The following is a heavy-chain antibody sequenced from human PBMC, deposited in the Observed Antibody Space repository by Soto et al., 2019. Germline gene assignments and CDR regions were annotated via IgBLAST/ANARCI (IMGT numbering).Heavy chain of an antibody. CDR3: ARDKVGTTRNFPFDY. CDR1: GGTFSSYA. J-gene: IGHJ4*02. V-gene: IGHV1-69*01. CDR2: IIPIFGTA. Sequence: QVQLVQSGAEVKKPGSSVKVSCKASGGTFSSYAISWVRQAPGQGLEWMGGIIPIFGTANYAQKFQGRVTMTEDESTSTAYRELSSLRSEDTAVYYCARDKVGTTRNFPFDYWGQGTLVTVSS. D-gene: IGHD1-26*01.